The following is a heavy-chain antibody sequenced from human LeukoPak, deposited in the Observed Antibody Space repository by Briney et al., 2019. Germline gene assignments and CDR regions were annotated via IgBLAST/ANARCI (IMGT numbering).Heavy chain of an antibody. Sequence: ASVKVSCKASGYTFTGYYIHWVRQAPGQGLEWMGWINPDSGVTNYAQKFQGRVTMTRDTSISTAYMELSRLRSDDTAVYYCARDSYYDSSGYKPFDYWGQGTLVTVSS. CDR2: INPDSGVT. J-gene: IGHJ4*02. CDR1: GYTFTGYY. D-gene: IGHD3-22*01. V-gene: IGHV1-2*02. CDR3: ARDSYYDSSGYKPFDY.